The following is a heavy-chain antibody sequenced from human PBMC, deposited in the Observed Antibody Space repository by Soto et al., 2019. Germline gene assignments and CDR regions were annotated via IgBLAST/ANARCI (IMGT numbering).Heavy chain of an antibody. D-gene: IGHD4-17*01. J-gene: IGHJ4*02. V-gene: IGHV3-33*01. CDR3: ARGVTTVTTIDY. CDR2: IWYDGSNK. CDR1: GFTFSSYG. Sequence: QVQLVESGGGVVQPGRSLRLSCAASGFTFSSYGMHWVRQAPGKGLEWVAVIWYDGSNKYYADSVKGRFTISRDNSKNTLYLQMNSLRAEDTAEYYCARGVTTVTTIDYWGQGTLVTVSS.